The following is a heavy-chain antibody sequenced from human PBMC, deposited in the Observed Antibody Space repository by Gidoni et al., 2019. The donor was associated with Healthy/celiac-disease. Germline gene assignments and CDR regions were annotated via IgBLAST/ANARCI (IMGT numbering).Heavy chain of an antibody. V-gene: IGHV1-2*06. D-gene: IGHD1-26*01. Sequence: QVQLVQSGAEVKKPGASVKVSCKASGYTFPGYYMHWVRQAPGQGLEWMGRINPNSGGTNYAQKFQGRVTMTRDTSISTAYMELSRLRSDDTAVYYCARVALGAPRGYFDYWGQGTLVTVSS. CDR1: GYTFPGYY. CDR3: ARVALGAPRGYFDY. J-gene: IGHJ4*02. CDR2: INPNSGGT.